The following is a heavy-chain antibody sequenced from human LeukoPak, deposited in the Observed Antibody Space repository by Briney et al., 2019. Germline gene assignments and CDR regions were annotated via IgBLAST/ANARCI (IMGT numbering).Heavy chain of an antibody. CDR1: GFTFSSYA. D-gene: IGHD3-22*01. J-gene: IGHJ4*02. V-gene: IGHV3-23*01. CDR3: AKDGRPTMIVGGNYVDY. Sequence: GGSLRLSCAASGFTFSSYAMRWVRQAPGKGLEWVSAISGSGGSTYYADSVKGRFTISRDNSKNTLYLQMNSLRAEDTAVYYCAKDGRPTMIVGGNYVDYWGQGTLVTVSS. CDR2: ISGSGGST.